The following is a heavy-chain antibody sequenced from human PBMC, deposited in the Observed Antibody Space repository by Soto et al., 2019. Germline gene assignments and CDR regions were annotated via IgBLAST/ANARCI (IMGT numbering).Heavy chain of an antibody. CDR1: GGSVTSDEDY. CDR2: ISNSGST. J-gene: IGHJ4*02. Sequence: PSETLSLTCTVSGGSVTSDEDYWNWIRQSPGKGLEWIGYISNSGSTGYNPSLKTRLSMSVDRSKNQFTLRLTSVTAADTAVYFCATESGSTYGYFDHWGQGTQVTVSS. CDR3: ATESGSTYGYFDH. D-gene: IGHD5-18*01. V-gene: IGHV4-30-4*01.